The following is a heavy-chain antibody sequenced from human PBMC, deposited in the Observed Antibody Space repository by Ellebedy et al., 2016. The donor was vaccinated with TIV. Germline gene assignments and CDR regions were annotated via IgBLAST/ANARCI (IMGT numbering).Heavy chain of an antibody. CDR1: GYTFTGYY. V-gene: IGHV1-2*04. Sequence: ASVKVSCXASGYTFTGYYMHWVRQAPGQGLEWMGWINPNSGGTNYAQKFQGWVTMTRDTSISTAYMELSRLRSDDTAVYYCARDPGGAAAGTFGMDVWGQGTTVTVSS. CDR3: ARDPGGAAAGTFGMDV. D-gene: IGHD6-13*01. J-gene: IGHJ6*02. CDR2: INPNSGGT.